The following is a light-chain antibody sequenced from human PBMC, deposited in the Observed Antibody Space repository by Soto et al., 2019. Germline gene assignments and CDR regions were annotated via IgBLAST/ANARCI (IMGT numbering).Light chain of an antibody. Sequence: EIVLTQSPGTLSLSPGERATLSCRASQSVRSNYLAWYQQKPGPAPMLLIYGASNRATGIPDRLSGSGSGTDFTLTISRLEPEDFSVYYCQQYGSSGTFGQGTKVDIK. CDR3: QQYGSSGT. J-gene: IGKJ1*01. CDR1: QSVRSNY. V-gene: IGKV3-20*01. CDR2: GAS.